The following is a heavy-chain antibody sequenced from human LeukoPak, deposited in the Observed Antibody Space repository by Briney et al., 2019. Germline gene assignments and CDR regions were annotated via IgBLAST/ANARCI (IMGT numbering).Heavy chain of an antibody. CDR2: FDPEDGET. J-gene: IGHJ6*02. V-gene: IGHV1-24*01. CDR1: GYTLTELS. D-gene: IGHD6-19*01. CDR3: ATLLVAGPPRRYYYYGMDV. Sequence: ASVKVSCKVSGYTLTELSMHWVRQAPGKGLEWMGGFDPEDGETIYAQKFQGRVTMTEDTSTDTAYMELSSLRSEDTAVYYCATLLVAGPPRRYYYYGMDVWGQGTTVTVSS.